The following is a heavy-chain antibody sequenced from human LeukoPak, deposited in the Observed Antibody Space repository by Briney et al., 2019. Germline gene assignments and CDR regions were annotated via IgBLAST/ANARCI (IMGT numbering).Heavy chain of an antibody. V-gene: IGHV3-48*03. D-gene: IGHD5-18*01. J-gene: IGHJ4*02. CDR2: ISGGGDTM. Sequence: GGSLRLSCAASGLAFSSYEMNWVRQAPGKGPEWISYISGGGDTMYYADSVKGRFTSSRDNAKNSLFLQMNSLRAEDTAVYSCVRVGRIQYFDYWGQGTPVTVSS. CDR3: VRVGRIQYFDY. CDR1: GLAFSSYE.